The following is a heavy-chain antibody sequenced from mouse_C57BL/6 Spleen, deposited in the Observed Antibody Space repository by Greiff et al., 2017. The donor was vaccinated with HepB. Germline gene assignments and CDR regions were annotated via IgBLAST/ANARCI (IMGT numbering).Heavy chain of an antibody. J-gene: IGHJ4*01. CDR2: IDPSDSYT. D-gene: IGHD1-1*01. V-gene: IGHV1-69*01. CDR3: ARETTVVATRAMDY. CDR1: GYTFTSYW. Sequence: VQLKQPGAELVMPGASVKLSCKASGYTFTSYWMHWVKQRPGQGLEWIGEIDPSDSYTNYNQKFKGKSTLTVDKSSSTAYMQLSSLTSEDSAVYYCARETTVVATRAMDYWGQGTSVTVSS.